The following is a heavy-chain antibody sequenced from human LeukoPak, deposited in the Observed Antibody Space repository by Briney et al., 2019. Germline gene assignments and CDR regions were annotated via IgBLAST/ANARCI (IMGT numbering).Heavy chain of an antibody. J-gene: IGHJ4*02. CDR2: IYYSGST. Sequence: ETVSLTCTVSGGSITSYYWGWIRHPPGEGLEWIGYIYYSGSTNYNPSLKSRLPISVDTSKSEFSLKQSSVTAADTAVYYCAKGGWLDYWGQGTLITVSS. CDR1: GGSITSYY. V-gene: IGHV4-59*12. D-gene: IGHD6-19*01. CDR3: AKGGWLDY.